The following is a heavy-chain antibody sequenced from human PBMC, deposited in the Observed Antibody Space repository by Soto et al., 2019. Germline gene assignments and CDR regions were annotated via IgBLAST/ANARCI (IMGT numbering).Heavy chain of an antibody. CDR2: INAGNGNT. V-gene: IGHV1-3*01. Sequence: GASVKVSCKASGYTFTSYAMNWVRQAPGQRLEWMGWINAGNGNTKYSQKFQGRVTITRDTSASTAYMELSSLRAEDTAVYYCARESPYGDYVPFYYYYYGMDVWGQGTTVTVSS. CDR3: ARESPYGDYVPFYYYYYGMDV. D-gene: IGHD4-17*01. J-gene: IGHJ6*02. CDR1: GYTFTSYA.